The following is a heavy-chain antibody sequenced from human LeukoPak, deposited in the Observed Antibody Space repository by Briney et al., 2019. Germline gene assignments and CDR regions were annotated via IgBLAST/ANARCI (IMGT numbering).Heavy chain of an antibody. Sequence: GGSLRLSCAASGFSFSSYVMNWVRQAPGKGLEWVSGISDSGDRTYYADSVKGRFTISRDNSKNTLYLQMNSLRVEDTAVYYCAKEGRYGGGWKPFDYWGQGTLVTVSS. CDR2: ISDSGDRT. V-gene: IGHV3-23*01. CDR3: AKEGRYGGGWKPFDY. J-gene: IGHJ4*02. D-gene: IGHD1-26*01. CDR1: GFSFSSYV.